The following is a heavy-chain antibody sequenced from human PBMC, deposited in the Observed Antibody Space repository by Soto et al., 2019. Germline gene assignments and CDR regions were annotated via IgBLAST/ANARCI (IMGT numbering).Heavy chain of an antibody. J-gene: IGHJ6*03. CDR2: MNPNSGNT. D-gene: IGHD3-3*01. V-gene: IGHV1-8*01. CDR3: ARVPYYDFWSGYYRAGYYYYYMDV. CDR1: GYTFTSYD. Sequence: ASVKVSCKASGYTFTSYDINWVRQATGKGLEWMGWMNPNSGNTGYAQKFQGRVTMTRNTSISTAYMELSSLRSEDTAVYYCARVPYYDFWSGYYRAGYYYYYMDVWGKGTTVTVSS.